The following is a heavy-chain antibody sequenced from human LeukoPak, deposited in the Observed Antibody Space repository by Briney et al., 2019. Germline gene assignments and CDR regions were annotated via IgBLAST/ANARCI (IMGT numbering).Heavy chain of an antibody. CDR3: ARLRNTMTTPRFDY. V-gene: IGHV3-23*01. Sequence: GGSLRLSCAASGFPFTTYAMSWVRQAPGKGLEWVSAISGSDGGTHYADSVKGRFTTSRDNSTNTLYLQMSSLRADDPAVYYCARLRNTMTTPRFDYWGQGTLVTVSS. D-gene: IGHD4-17*01. J-gene: IGHJ4*02. CDR2: ISGSDGGT. CDR1: GFPFTTYA.